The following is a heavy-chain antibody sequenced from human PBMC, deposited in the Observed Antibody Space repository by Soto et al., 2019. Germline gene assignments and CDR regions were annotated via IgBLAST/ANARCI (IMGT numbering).Heavy chain of an antibody. J-gene: IGHJ4*02. CDR2: IWYDGSNK. D-gene: IGHD2-15*01. CDR3: VRDGIGGTPFRGYLDY. CDR1: ESIFTCYG. Sequence: QVQLVESGGGVVQPGGSLRLSCVVSESIFTCYGMHWVRQAPGKGLDWVAVIWYDGSNKYYADSVKGRFTISRDNSKNTLFLQMDSLRDEDTAVYYCVRDGIGGTPFRGYLDYWGQGVLVTVSS. V-gene: IGHV3-33*01.